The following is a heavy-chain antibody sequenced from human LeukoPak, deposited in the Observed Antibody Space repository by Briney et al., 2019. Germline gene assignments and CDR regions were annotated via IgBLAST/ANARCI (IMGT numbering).Heavy chain of an antibody. J-gene: IGHJ5*02. Sequence: ASVKVSCKASGGTFSSYAISWVRQAPGQGLEWMGWISAYNGNTNYAQKLQGRVTMTTDTSTSTAYMELRSLRSDDTAVYFCARDEVVVVVAATGSWFDPWGQGTLVTVSS. V-gene: IGHV1-18*01. CDR3: ARDEVVVVVAATGSWFDP. D-gene: IGHD2-15*01. CDR1: GGTFSSYA. CDR2: ISAYNGNT.